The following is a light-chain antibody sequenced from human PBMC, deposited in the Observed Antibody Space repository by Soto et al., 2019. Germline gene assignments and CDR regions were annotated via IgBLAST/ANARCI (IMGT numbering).Light chain of an antibody. CDR2: KAS. J-gene: IGKJ1*01. CDR1: QSVNKW. V-gene: IGKV1-5*03. CDR3: QQYNTFPWT. Sequence: DIHMTQSPSTLSASVKDSVTITCRASQSVNKWVAWYQQRPGRAPNLLIYKASTLEIGVPSRFSGSGSGTEFTLTIDSLQPDDFATYYCQQYNTFPWTFGQGTKVDI.